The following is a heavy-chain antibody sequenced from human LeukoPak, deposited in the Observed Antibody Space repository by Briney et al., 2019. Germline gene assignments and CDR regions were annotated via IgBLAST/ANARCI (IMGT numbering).Heavy chain of an antibody. CDR2: IYHSGST. J-gene: IGHJ4*02. Sequence: SETLSLTCAVSGYSITTGRYWGWIRQPPGKGLEWVGSIYHSGSTYYNPSLKSRVTIPVDTSKNQFSLNLRSVTAADTAVYYCARSLSTAGIDYWGQGTQVTVSS. CDR1: GYSITTGRY. CDR3: ARSLSTAGIDY. V-gene: IGHV4-38-2*01. D-gene: IGHD2-2*01.